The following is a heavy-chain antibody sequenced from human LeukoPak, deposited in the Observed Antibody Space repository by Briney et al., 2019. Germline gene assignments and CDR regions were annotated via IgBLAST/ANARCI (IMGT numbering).Heavy chain of an antibody. V-gene: IGHV3-21*01. Sequence: GGSLRLSCAASGFTFTSYSMNCLRQAPGKSLEWVSSISGSSSFINYADSVKGRFTISRDNATNSLFLQMNSLRAEDTAVYYCARDHPLAARTSYYMDVWGKGTPVTVSS. J-gene: IGHJ6*03. D-gene: IGHD2-15*01. CDR3: ARDHPLAARTSYYMDV. CDR2: ISGSSSFI. CDR1: GFTFTSYS.